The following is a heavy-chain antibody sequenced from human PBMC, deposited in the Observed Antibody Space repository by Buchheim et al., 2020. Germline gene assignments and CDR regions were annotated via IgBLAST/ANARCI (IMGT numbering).Heavy chain of an antibody. Sequence: QVQLQESGPGLVKPSQTLSLTCTVSGGSISSGGYYWSWIRQHPGKGLEWIGYIYYSGSTYYNPSLKSRVTISVAPSKNQFPLKLSSVTAADTAVYYCVAHKPPGHSSSWYELDYWGQGTL. D-gene: IGHD6-13*01. CDR2: IYYSGST. CDR3: VAHKPPGHSSSWYELDY. V-gene: IGHV4-31*03. CDR1: GGSISSGGYY. J-gene: IGHJ4*02.